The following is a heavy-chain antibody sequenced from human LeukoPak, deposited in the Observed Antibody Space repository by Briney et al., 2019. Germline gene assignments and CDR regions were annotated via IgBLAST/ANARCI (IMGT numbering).Heavy chain of an antibody. CDR1: GFTFSSYG. CDR2: ISYDGSNK. V-gene: IGHV3-30*03. CDR3: ARDPAKFWSGHDY. J-gene: IGHJ4*02. Sequence: QPGRSLRLSCTASGFTFSSYGMHWVRQAPGKGLEWVAVISYDGSNKYYADSVKGRFTISRDNSKNTLCVQMNSLRAEDTAVYYCARDPAKFWSGHDYWGQGTLVTVSS. D-gene: IGHD3-3*01.